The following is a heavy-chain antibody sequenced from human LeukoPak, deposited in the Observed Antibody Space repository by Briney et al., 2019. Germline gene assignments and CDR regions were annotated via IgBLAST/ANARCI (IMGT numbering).Heavy chain of an antibody. J-gene: IGHJ4*02. D-gene: IGHD3-10*01. V-gene: IGHV3-30-3*01. CDR2: TSSDLNVK. CDR3: AREGYYGSGSPPSLYFDY. CDR1: GFTFRNYV. Sequence: GGSPRLSCAASGFTFRNYVIHWVRQAPGKGLEWVAVTSSDLNVKLYADSVKGRFTISRDNSRSTLYLQMNSLRPEDTAIYYCAREGYYGSGSPPSLYFDYWGQGTLVTVSS.